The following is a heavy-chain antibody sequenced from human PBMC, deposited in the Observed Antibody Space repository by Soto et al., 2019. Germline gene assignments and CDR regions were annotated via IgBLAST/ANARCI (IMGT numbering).Heavy chain of an antibody. J-gene: IGHJ6*02. D-gene: IGHD6-13*01. CDR2: IVPLFRTT. Sequence: SVKVSCKTSGGTFSSYAISWARQAPGQGLEWMGGIVPLFRTTNYAQKIQGRVTITADTSTYTAYMELSGLSSGDTAVYYCARGGYSSTWSNLLDRCGLDVWGQ. CDR1: GGTFSSYA. V-gene: IGHV1-69*06. CDR3: ARGGYSSTWSNLLDRCGLDV.